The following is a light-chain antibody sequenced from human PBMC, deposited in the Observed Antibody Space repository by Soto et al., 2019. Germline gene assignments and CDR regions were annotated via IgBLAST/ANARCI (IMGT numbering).Light chain of an antibody. J-gene: IGLJ2*01. CDR3: RSYTSSSTLDVV. Sequence: QSALTQPASVSRSPGQSITISCTGTSSDVGGYNYVSWYQQHPGKAPKLMIYDVSNRPSGVSNRFSGSKSGNTASLTISGLQAEDEADYYCRSYTSSSTLDVVFGGGTKLTVL. V-gene: IGLV2-14*01. CDR2: DVS. CDR1: SSDVGGYNY.